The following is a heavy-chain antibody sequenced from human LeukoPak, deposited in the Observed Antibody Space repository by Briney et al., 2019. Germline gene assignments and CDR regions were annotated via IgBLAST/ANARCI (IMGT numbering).Heavy chain of an antibody. Sequence: GGSLRLSCAASGFTFSSYSMNWVRQAPGKGLEWVSSISSSGTYIYLADSVKGRFTISRDNANNSLYLEMNSLTAEDTAVYYCAARIESADGAVLSWGQGTLVTVSS. D-gene: IGHD6-13*01. CDR3: AARIESADGAVLS. J-gene: IGHJ4*02. V-gene: IGHV3-21*04. CDR2: ISSSGTYI. CDR1: GFTFSSYS.